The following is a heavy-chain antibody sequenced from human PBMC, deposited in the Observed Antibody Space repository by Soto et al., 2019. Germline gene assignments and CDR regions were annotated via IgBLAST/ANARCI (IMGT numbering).Heavy chain of an antibody. CDR3: ARCYCSVGSCFSCWHFDL. CDR2: ISGSNGDT. V-gene: IGHV1-18*01. Sequence: QDQLVQSGAEVKKPGASVTVSCKASGYSFTNYGMSWVRQAPGQGLEWMGWISGSNGDTHHAQNFQGRVTMTTDTXXXXXXXXXXXXXXXXXXXXYCARCYCSVGSCFSCWHFDLWGRGSLVTVSS. D-gene: IGHD2-15*01. CDR1: GYSFTNYG. J-gene: IGHJ2*01.